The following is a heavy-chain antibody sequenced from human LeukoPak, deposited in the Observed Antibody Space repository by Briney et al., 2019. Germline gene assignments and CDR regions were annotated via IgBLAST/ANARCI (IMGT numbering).Heavy chain of an antibody. V-gene: IGHV1-18*01. J-gene: IGHJ4*02. CDR1: GYTFTSYG. D-gene: IGHD1-26*01. CDR2: ISAYNGNT. CDR3: ARESKYDGATSSLGFDY. Sequence: ASVKVSCKASGYTFTSYGISWVRQAPGQGLEWMGWISAYNGNTNYAQKLQGRVTMTTDTPTSTAYMELRSLRSDDTAVYYCARESKYDGATSSLGFDYWGQGTLVTVSS.